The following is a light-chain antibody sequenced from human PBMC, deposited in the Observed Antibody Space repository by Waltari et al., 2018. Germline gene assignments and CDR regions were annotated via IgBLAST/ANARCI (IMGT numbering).Light chain of an antibody. CDR1: RSNIGANY. J-gene: IGLJ2*01. CDR3: ATWDDSLSGGV. Sequence: QSVLTQPPSASGTPGQRVPLSCSGRRSNIGANYVYWYQPVPGLAPRLLIYRNNKRPSGVPDRFSASKSGTSASLAISGLRSEDEADYYCATWDDSLSGGVFGGGTKLTVL. V-gene: IGLV1-47*01. CDR2: RNN.